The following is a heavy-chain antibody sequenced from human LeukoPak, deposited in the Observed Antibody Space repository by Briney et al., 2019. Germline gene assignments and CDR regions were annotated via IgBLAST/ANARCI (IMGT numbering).Heavy chain of an antibody. CDR3: ARRNTVIVAALEEYGDHWFL. Sequence: ASVKVSCKASGYTFTDYYMHWVRQAPGQGLEWMGWINCNSGDTNYAQKFQGRVTMTRDTSLSTVYMELSSLRSDDTAVYYCARRNTVIVAALEEYGDHWFLWGQGTMVTVSS. D-gene: IGHD3-22*01. V-gene: IGHV1-2*02. CDR1: GYTFTDYY. CDR2: INCNSGDT. J-gene: IGHJ3*01.